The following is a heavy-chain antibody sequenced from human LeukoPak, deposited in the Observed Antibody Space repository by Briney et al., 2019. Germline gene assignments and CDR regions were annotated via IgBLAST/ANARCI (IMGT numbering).Heavy chain of an antibody. CDR2: IYYSGST. CDR3: AKVSIGAAMGTYYYYYMDV. Sequence: SETLSLTCTVSGGSISSYYWSWIRQPPGKGLEWIGYIYYSGSTNYNPSLKSRVTISVDTSKNQFSLKLSSVTAPDTAVYYGAKVSIGAAMGTYYYYYMDVWGKGTTVTVSS. V-gene: IGHV4-59*12. CDR1: GGSISSYY. D-gene: IGHD6-13*01. J-gene: IGHJ6*03.